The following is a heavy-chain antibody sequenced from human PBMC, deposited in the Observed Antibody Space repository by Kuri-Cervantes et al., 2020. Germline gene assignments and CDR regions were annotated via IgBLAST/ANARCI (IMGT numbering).Heavy chain of an antibody. V-gene: IGHV2-70*11. Sequence: CGPTLVTPTQSLTLTCTFSGFSLSTGGVCGSGTRQPPGNALEWLARIDWDDDKYYSTTLKTRITISKDTSKNQVVLTMTNMDPEDTATYYCARTPGGVGEYWGQGTLVTVSS. CDR3: ARTPGGVGEY. J-gene: IGHJ4*02. CDR1: GFSLSTGGVC. CDR2: IDWDDDK. D-gene: IGHD3-10*01.